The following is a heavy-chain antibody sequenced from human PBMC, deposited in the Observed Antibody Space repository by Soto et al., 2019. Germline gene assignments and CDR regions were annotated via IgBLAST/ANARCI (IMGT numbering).Heavy chain of an antibody. CDR2: ISGSGGST. V-gene: IGHV3-23*01. J-gene: IGHJ6*02. Sequence: GGSLRLSCAASGFTFSSYAMSWVRQAPGKGLEWVSAISGSGGSTYYADSVKGRFTISRDNSKNTLYLQMNSLRAEETALYYCATPSHYDFWSGPKGGYYYYGMDVWGQGTTVTVSS. CDR3: ATPSHYDFWSGPKGGYYYYGMDV. CDR1: GFTFSSYA. D-gene: IGHD3-3*01.